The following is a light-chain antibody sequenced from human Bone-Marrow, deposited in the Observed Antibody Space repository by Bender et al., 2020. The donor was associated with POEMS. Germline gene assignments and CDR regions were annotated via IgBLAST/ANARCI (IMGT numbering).Light chain of an antibody. J-gene: IGLJ3*02. CDR3: AGWDDSLNGGV. Sequence: QSVLTQPPSASGTPGQRVTISCSGGSSNIGAHAVNWYQHLPRTAPKLLIYSSHRRPSEVPDRFSGSRSGTSASMAISGLQSEDEAEYYCAGWDDSLNGGVFGGGTKLTVL. CDR1: SSNIGAHA. CDR2: SSH. V-gene: IGLV1-44*01.